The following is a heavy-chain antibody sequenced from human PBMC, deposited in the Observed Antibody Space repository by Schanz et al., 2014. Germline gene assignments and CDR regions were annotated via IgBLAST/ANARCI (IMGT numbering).Heavy chain of an antibody. Sequence: QVDLVESGGGVVQPGRSLTLSCAVSTSLFSRSVIHWVRQAPGKGLEWVAVMWNDGIKTHYADSGKGRFTISRDNARSSLYLQMSSLRDGDTAVYYCASVIMVAGNHRDGRDVWGQGTTVIVSS. CDR1: TSLFSRSV. CDR3: ASVIMVAGNHRDGRDV. CDR2: MWNDGIKT. D-gene: IGHD6-19*01. J-gene: IGHJ6*02. V-gene: IGHV3-33*08.